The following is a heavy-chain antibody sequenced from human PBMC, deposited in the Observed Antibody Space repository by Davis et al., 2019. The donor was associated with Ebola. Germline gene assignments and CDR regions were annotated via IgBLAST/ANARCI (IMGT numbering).Heavy chain of an antibody. D-gene: IGHD4-11*01. CDR2: IYYSGST. CDR1: GGSISSYY. CDR3: ARDQGVYTVTPTFRFDP. V-gene: IGHV4-59*01. Sequence: PSETLSLTCTVSGGSISSYYWSWIRQPPGKGLEWIGYIYYSGSTNYNPSLKSRVTISVDTSKNQFSLKLSSVTAADTAVYYCARDQGVYTVTPTFRFDPWGQGTLVTVSS. J-gene: IGHJ5*02.